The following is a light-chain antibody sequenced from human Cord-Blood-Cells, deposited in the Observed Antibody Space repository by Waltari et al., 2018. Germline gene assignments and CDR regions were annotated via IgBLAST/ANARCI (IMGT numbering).Light chain of an antibody. CDR1: QSLVHSDGNTY. CDR2: KVS. J-gene: IGKJ2*01. CDR3: MQGTHWPPET. V-gene: IGKV2-30*02. Sequence: VLMTQSPLSLPVTLGQPASISCRSSQSLVHSDGNTYLNWFQQRPGQSPRRLMYKVSKRDSGVPDRCSGSGSGTDVTLKISRVEAEDVGVYYCMQGTHWPPETFGQGTKLEIK.